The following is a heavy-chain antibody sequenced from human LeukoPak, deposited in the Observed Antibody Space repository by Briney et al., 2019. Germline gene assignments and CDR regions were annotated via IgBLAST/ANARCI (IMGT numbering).Heavy chain of an antibody. V-gene: IGHV3-11*01. CDR3: ARDNSGAYGD. CDR1: GFTFSDYY. J-gene: IGHJ4*02. Sequence: GGSLRLSCAASGFTFSDYYMMWIRQAPGKGLEWISYISNTATTIYYADSVKGRFTISRDNAKNLLFLQMNRLRVEDTAVYYCARDNSGAYGDSGQGTLVTASS. CDR2: ISNTATTI. D-gene: IGHD1-26*01.